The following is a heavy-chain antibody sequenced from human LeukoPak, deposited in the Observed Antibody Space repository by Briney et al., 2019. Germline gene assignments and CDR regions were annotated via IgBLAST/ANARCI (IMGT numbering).Heavy chain of an antibody. Sequence: GASVKVSCKASGYIFNNYAMNWVRQAPGQGLEWMGWINTNTGNPTYAQGFTGRFVFSLDTSVNTAYLQISSLKAEDTAVYYCARGCSGGSCYSSDYWGQGTLVTVSS. CDR1: GYIFNNYA. CDR3: ARGCSGGSCYSSDY. V-gene: IGHV7-4-1*02. CDR2: INTNTGNP. J-gene: IGHJ4*02. D-gene: IGHD2-15*01.